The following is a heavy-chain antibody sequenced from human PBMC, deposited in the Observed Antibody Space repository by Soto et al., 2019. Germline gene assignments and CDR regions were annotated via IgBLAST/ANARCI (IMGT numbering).Heavy chain of an antibody. D-gene: IGHD5-12*01. J-gene: IGHJ4*02. CDR3: ASDLGSGYHPGPY. Sequence: QVQLVQSGAEVKKPGSSVKVSCKASGGTFGSYVFNWVRQAPGQGLEWMGGIIPLFGRPNYAQKFQGRVPIPADASTTTADLGVSTLGSDDTAGMYCASDLGSGYHPGPYWGQGTAVTVPS. V-gene: IGHV1-69*12. CDR2: IIPLFGRP. CDR1: GGTFGSYV.